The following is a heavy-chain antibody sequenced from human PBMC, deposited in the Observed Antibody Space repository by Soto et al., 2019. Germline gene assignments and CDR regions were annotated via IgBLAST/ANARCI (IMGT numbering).Heavy chain of an antibody. CDR3: SSYSANSGGAFDY. V-gene: IGHV3-73*01. D-gene: IGHD4-4*01. J-gene: IGHJ4*02. CDR1: GFTFSGSA. Sequence: EVQLVESGGGLVQPGGSLNLSSAASGFTFSGSAMHWVRQTSGKGLEWVGRIRNKANSYATAYAASVKGRFTISRDDSKNTAYLQMNSLKTEDTALYYCSSYSANSGGAFDYWGQGTLVTVSS. CDR2: IRNKANSYAT.